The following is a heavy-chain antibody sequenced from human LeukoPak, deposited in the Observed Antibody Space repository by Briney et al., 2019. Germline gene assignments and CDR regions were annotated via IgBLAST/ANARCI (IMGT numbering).Heavy chain of an antibody. CDR3: TRDSFEANIYYGMDV. CDR1: GFTFSSYG. Sequence: GGSLRLSCAASGFTFSSYGMHWVRQAPGKGLEWVAVIWYDGSNKYYADSVKGRFTISRDNAKNTLYLQMNSLGAEDTAVYYCTRDSFEANIYYGMDVWGQGTTVTVSS. J-gene: IGHJ6*02. V-gene: IGHV3-33*01. D-gene: IGHD2/OR15-2a*01. CDR2: IWYDGSNK.